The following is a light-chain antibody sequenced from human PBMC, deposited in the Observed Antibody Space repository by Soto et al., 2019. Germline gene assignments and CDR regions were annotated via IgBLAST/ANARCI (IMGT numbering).Light chain of an antibody. V-gene: IGKV3-15*01. J-gene: IGKJ1*01. CDR1: QSISGD. CDR3: QHYYDWPPKT. CDR2: GTS. Sequence: EIVMTQSPATLSVSPGERATLSCRASQSISGDFAWYQQKPGQAPRLLIYGTSTRATGIPARLSGSGSGTEFTLTISSLRSEDIAVYYCQHYYDWPPKTFGQGTKVEIK.